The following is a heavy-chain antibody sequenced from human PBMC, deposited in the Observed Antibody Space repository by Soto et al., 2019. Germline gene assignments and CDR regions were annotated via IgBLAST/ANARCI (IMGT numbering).Heavy chain of an antibody. CDR1: GGSFSGYY. CDR3: ARYELELYDAFDI. V-gene: IGHV4-34*01. J-gene: IGHJ3*02. D-gene: IGHD1-7*01. CDR2: INHSGST. Sequence: SPTLSLTCAVYGGSFSGYYWSWIRQPPGKGLEWIGEINHSGSTNYNPSLKGRVTISVDTSKNQFSLKLSSVTAADTAVYYCARYELELYDAFDIWGQGTMVTVSS.